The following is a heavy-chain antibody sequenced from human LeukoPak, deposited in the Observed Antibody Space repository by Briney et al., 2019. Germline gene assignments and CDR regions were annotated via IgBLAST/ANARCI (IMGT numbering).Heavy chain of an antibody. CDR3: ARDPVNYDFWSGYYFDY. D-gene: IGHD3-3*01. Sequence: ASVKASCKPSGYTFTGYYMHWVRQAPGQGVEGMGWIKSYSGGTNYAQKFQGRVTMTRDTSISTAHMELSRLRSDDTAVYYCARDPVNYDFWSGYYFDYWGQGTLVTVSS. J-gene: IGHJ4*02. V-gene: IGHV1-2*02. CDR1: GYTFTGYY. CDR2: IKSYSGGT.